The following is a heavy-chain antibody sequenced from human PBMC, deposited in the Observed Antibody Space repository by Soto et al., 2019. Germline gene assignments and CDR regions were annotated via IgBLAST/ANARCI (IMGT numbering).Heavy chain of an antibody. J-gene: IGHJ5*02. CDR2: IDPSDSYT. V-gene: IGHV5-10-1*01. CDR3: ASQLYYYDSSGPPPGWFDP. CDR1: GYSFTSYW. D-gene: IGHD3-22*01. Sequence: GESLKISCKGSGYSFTSYWISWVRQMPGKGLEWMGRIDPSDSYTNYSPSFQGHVTISADKSISTAYLQWSSLKASDTAMYYCASQLYYYDSSGPPPGWFDPCGQGTLLTVSS.